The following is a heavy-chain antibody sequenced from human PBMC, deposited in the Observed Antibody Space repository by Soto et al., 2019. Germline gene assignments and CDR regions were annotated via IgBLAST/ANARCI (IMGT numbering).Heavy chain of an antibody. Sequence: PSETLSLTCTVSGGSISSSSYYWGWIRQPPGKGLEWIGSIYYSGSTYYNPSLKSRVTISVDTSKNQFSLKLSSVTAADTAVYYCARVTGDYVMDWFDPWGQGTLVTVSS. CDR1: GGSISSSSYY. J-gene: IGHJ5*02. CDR3: ARVTGDYVMDWFDP. V-gene: IGHV4-39*01. CDR2: IYYSGST. D-gene: IGHD4-17*01.